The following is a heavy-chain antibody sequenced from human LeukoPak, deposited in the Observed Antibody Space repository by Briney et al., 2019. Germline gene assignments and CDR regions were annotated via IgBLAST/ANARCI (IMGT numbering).Heavy chain of an antibody. CDR1: GFTFSSYE. D-gene: IGHD5-12*01. Sequence: GGSLRLSCAASGFTFSSYEMNWVRQAPGRGLEWVSFISGSASIIQYADSVKGRFTISRDNSKNTLYLQMNSLKAEDTAVYYCARDYSGVDYWGQGTLVTVSS. J-gene: IGHJ4*02. CDR2: ISGSASII. CDR3: ARDYSGVDY. V-gene: IGHV3-48*03.